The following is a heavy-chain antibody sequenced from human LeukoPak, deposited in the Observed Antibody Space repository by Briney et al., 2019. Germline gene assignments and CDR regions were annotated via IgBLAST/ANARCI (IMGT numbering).Heavy chain of an antibody. CDR1: GGSISSSSYY. CDR2: IYYSGST. J-gene: IGHJ3*02. D-gene: IGHD1-26*01. V-gene: IGHV4-39*07. Sequence: SETLSLTCTVSGGSISSSSYYWGWIRQPPGKGLEWIGSIYYSGSTYYNPSLKSRVTISVDTSKNQFSLKLSSVTAADTAVYYCARAQWELLFAFDIWGQGTMVTVSS. CDR3: ARAQWELLFAFDI.